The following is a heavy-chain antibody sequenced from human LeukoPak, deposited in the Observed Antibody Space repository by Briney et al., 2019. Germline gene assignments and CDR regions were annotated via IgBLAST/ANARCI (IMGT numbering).Heavy chain of an antibody. CDR3: ASLRRYCSSTSCYDY. J-gene: IGHJ4*02. CDR2: ISSSSSYI. V-gene: IGHV3-21*01. CDR1: GFTFSSYS. Sequence: GGSLRLSCAASGFTFSSYSMNWVRQAPGKGLEWVSSISSSSSYIYYADSAKGRFTISRDNAKNSLYLQMNSLRAEDTAVYYCASLRRYCSSTSCYDYWGQGTLVTVSS. D-gene: IGHD2-2*01.